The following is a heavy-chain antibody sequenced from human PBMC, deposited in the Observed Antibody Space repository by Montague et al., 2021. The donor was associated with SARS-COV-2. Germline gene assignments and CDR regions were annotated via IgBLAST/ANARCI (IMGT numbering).Heavy chain of an antibody. V-gene: IGHV4-34*01. CDR1: GTSFSGYY. CDR3: ARLRDGVVPAPILGVGPYYAYYCMDV. Sequence: SQTLSLTCAVHGTSFSGYYWNWIRQPPGKGLEWIGEINHGGSTMYSPSLKSRLTISADTSKNQFSLKLTSVAAADTAVYYCARLRDGVVPAPILGVGPYYAYYCMDVWGRGTPVTVSS. J-gene: IGHJ6*03. D-gene: IGHD3-10*01. CDR2: INHGGST.